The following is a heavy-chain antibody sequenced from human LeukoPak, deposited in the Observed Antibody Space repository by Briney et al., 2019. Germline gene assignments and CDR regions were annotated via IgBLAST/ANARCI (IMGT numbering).Heavy chain of an antibody. CDR2: IHHSGSA. CDR3: ARDREAAAGTAFDY. CDR1: GGSISSSNW. J-gene: IGHJ4*02. D-gene: IGHD6-13*01. Sequence: PSETLSLTCAVSGGSISSSNWWSWVRQPPGKGLEWIGEIHHSGSANYNPSLKSRVTISIDKSKNQFSLNLGSVTAADTAVYYCARDREAAAGTAFDYWGQGTLVTVSS. V-gene: IGHV4-4*02.